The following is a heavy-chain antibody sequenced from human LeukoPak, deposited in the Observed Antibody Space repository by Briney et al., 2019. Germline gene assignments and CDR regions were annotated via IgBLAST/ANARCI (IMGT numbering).Heavy chain of an antibody. CDR1: GGSISSNY. CDR2: IYYSGST. V-gene: IGHV4-59*01. D-gene: IGHD3-10*01. CDR3: ARYYYGSGSWTFDY. J-gene: IGHJ4*02. Sequence: SETLSLTCTVPGGSISSNYWSWIRQPPGKGLEWIGHIYYSGSTNYNPSLKSRVTTSVDTSKNQFSLKLSSVSAADTAVYYCARYYYGSGSWTFDYWGQGTLVTVSA.